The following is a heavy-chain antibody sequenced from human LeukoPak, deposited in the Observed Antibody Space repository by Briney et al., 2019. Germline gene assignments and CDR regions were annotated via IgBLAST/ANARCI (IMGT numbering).Heavy chain of an antibody. D-gene: IGHD1-1*01. J-gene: IGHJ6*03. CDR1: GGSITSGTYF. CDR2: IYTGGVT. V-gene: IGHV4-61*02. Sequence: SETLSLTCTVSGGSITSGTYFWTWVRQSAGNGLEWIGRIYTGGVTNYNPSLKSRLSISLDTSKNQFPLKLTSLTAADTAIYYCARATAWNYHFYMDVWGKGTTVSVSS. CDR3: ARATAWNYHFYMDV.